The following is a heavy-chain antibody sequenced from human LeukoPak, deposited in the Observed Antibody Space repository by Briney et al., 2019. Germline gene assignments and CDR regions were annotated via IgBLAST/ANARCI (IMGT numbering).Heavy chain of an antibody. Sequence: PGGSLRLSCAASGFTFSSYAMHWVRQAPGKGLEWVAVISYDGSNKYYADSVKGRFTISRDNSKNTLYLQMNSLRAEDTAVYYCARPTNYYYYYMDVWGKGTTVTVSS. J-gene: IGHJ6*03. V-gene: IGHV3-30*04. CDR2: ISYDGSNK. CDR3: ARPTNYYYYYMDV. CDR1: GFTFSSYA.